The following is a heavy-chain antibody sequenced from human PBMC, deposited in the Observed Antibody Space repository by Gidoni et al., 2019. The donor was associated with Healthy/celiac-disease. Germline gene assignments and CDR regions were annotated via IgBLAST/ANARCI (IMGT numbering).Heavy chain of an antibody. V-gene: IGHV3-15*07. Sequence: EVQLVESGGGLVKPGGSLRLPCAASGFTSGNAWMNWVRQAPGKGLEWVGRIKSKTDGGTTDYAAPVKGRFTISRDDSKNTLYLQMNSLKTEDTAVYYCTTDIVVVPAAIDFDYWGQGTLVTVSS. CDR2: IKSKTDGGTT. CDR3: TTDIVVVPAAIDFDY. D-gene: IGHD2-2*01. J-gene: IGHJ4*02. CDR1: GFTSGNAW.